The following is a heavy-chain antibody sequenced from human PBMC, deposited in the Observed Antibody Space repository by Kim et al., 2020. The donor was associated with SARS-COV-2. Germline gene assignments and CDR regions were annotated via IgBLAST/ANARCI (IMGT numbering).Heavy chain of an antibody. CDR2: ILYDGSNQ. D-gene: IGHD3-10*01. V-gene: IGHV3-30*18. Sequence: GGSLRLSCAASGLTFSNYGMHWVRQAPGKGLEWVAAILYDGSNQYYADSVKGRFTISRDNSKSTLYLQMNSLSAEDTAVYYCAKGAMVRGADHDYWGQGTLATVSS. CDR1: GLTFSNYG. CDR3: AKGAMVRGADHDY. J-gene: IGHJ4*02.